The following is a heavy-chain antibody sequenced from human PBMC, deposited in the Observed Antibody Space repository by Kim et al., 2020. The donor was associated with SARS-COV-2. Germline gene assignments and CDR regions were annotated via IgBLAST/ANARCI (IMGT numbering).Heavy chain of an antibody. CDR3: ARDYPEGRKLNHYYYGLDV. CDR2: TYYRSKWYN. Sequence: SQTLSLTCAISGDSVSSNSAAWNWIRQSPSRGLEWLGRTYYRSKWYNDYATSVKSRITVNPDTSKNQFSLQLSSVTPEDTAVYYCARDYPEGRKLNHYYYGLDVWGKGTTVPVSS. V-gene: IGHV6-1*01. J-gene: IGHJ6*04. CDR1: GDSVSSNSAA. D-gene: IGHD2-15*01.